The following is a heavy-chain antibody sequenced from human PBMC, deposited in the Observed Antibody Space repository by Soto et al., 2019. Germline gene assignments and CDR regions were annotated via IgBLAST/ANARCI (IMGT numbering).Heavy chain of an antibody. CDR2: ISGSGGST. J-gene: IGHJ6*02. CDR3: AKVLFLEWLLPNTLNYYYGVDV. D-gene: IGHD3-3*01. CDR1: GFTFSSYA. Sequence: GGSLRLSCAASGFTFSSYAMSWVRQAPGKGLEWVSAISGSGGSTYYADSVKGRFTISRDNSKNTLYLQMNSLRAEDTAVYYCAKVLFLEWLLPNTLNYYYGVDVWGQGTAVTVSS. V-gene: IGHV3-23*01.